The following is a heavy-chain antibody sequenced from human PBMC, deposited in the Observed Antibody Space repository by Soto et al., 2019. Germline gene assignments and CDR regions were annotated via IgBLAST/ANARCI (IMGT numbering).Heavy chain of an antibody. D-gene: IGHD2-2*01. V-gene: IGHV1-2*02. CDR3: ARGRYQVISDGREV. J-gene: IGHJ6*02. Sequence: ASVKVSCKASGYTFTGYYVHWVREAPGQGLEWMGWINPETGGTSYAQKFQGRVTLSRDTSINTAYLEVSRLRFDDAAVYFCARGRYQVISDGREVWGQGTTVTVSS. CDR2: INPETGGT. CDR1: GYTFTGYY.